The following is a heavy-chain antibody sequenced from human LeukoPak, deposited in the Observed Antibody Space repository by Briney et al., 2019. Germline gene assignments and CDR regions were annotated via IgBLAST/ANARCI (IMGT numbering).Heavy chain of an antibody. CDR3: ARGPPSYGGNSDY. J-gene: IGHJ4*02. CDR1: GGSISSSSYY. Sequence: SETLSLTCTVSGGSISSSSYYWGWIRQPPGKGLEWIGSIYYSGSTYYNPSLKSRVTISVDTSKNQFSLKLSSVTAADTAVYYCARGPPSYGGNSDYWGQGTLVTVSS. V-gene: IGHV4-39*07. D-gene: IGHD4-23*01. CDR2: IYYSGST.